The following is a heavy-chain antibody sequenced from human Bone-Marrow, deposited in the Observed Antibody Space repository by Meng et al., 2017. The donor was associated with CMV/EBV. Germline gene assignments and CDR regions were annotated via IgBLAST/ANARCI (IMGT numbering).Heavy chain of an antibody. Sequence: ASVKVSCKASGYTFTSYGISWVRQAPGQGLEWMGWINPNSGGTNYAQKFQGRVTMTRDTSISTAYMELSRLRSDDTAVYYCAREYSSSLYYYYYGMDVWGQGTTVTGSS. CDR1: GYTFTSYG. V-gene: IGHV1-2*02. CDR3: AREYSSSLYYYYYGMDV. D-gene: IGHD6-6*01. CDR2: INPNSGGT. J-gene: IGHJ6*01.